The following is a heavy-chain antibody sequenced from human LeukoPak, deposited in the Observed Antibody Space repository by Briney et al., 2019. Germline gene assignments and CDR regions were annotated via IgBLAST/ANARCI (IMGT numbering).Heavy chain of an antibody. D-gene: IGHD4-11*01. CDR1: GYTFTGYY. CDR3: ARKPGSRTVNWLDP. CDR2: INPNSGGT. V-gene: IGHV1-2*02. Sequence: GASVKVSCKASGYTFTGYYMHWVRQAPGQGLEWMGWINPNSGGTNYAQKFQGRVTMTRDTSISTAYMELSRLRSDDTAVYYCARKPGSRTVNWLDPWGQGTLVTVSS. J-gene: IGHJ5*02.